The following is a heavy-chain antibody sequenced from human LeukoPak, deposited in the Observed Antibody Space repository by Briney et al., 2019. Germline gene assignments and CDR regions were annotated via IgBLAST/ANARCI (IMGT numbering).Heavy chain of an antibody. Sequence: GGSLRLSCAASGFTVSSNYMSWVRQAPGKGLEWVSYISSSGRTIYYADSVKSRFTISRDNAKNSLYLQMNSLRAEDTAVYYCARDLRAGLLPLKDYWGQGTRVTVSS. CDR1: GFTVSSNY. V-gene: IGHV3-11*04. D-gene: IGHD4-17*01. CDR2: ISSSGRTI. CDR3: ARDLRAGLLPLKDY. J-gene: IGHJ4*02.